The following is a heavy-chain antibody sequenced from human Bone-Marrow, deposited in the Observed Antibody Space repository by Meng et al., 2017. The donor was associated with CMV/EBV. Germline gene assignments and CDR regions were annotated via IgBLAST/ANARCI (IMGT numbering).Heavy chain of an antibody. CDR1: GGSISSSSYY. V-gene: IGHV4-39*01. J-gene: IGHJ4*02. Sequence: SETLSLTCTASGGSISSSSYYWGWIRQPPGKGLEWIGSIYYSGSTYYNPSLKSRVTISVDTSKNQFSLKLSSVTAADTAVYYCAGERNYDILTGYYPPVDWGQGPLVTVSS. CDR2: IYYSGST. CDR3: AGERNYDILTGYYPPVD. D-gene: IGHD3-9*01.